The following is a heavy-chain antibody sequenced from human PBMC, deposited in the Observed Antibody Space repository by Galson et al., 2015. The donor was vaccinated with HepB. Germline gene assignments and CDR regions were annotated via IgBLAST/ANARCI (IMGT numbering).Heavy chain of an antibody. CDR2: MSSSTNYI. CDR3: ATNTPAAVMRASGMDV. V-gene: IGHV3-21*01. J-gene: IGHJ6*02. CDR1: GSILSSYS. Sequence: SLRLSCAASGSILSSYSMNWVRQAPGKGLEWVSSMSSSTNYIYYAESVKGQFTVSIDNAKNSLSLQMNSLRAEDTAVYYCATNTPAAVMRASGMDVWGQGTAVTVSS. D-gene: IGHD2-2*01.